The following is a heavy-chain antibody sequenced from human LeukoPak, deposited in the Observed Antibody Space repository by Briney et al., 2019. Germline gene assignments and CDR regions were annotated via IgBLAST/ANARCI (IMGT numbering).Heavy chain of an antibody. CDR3: AREHNYAFDN. D-gene: IGHD1-1*01. CDR2: IGIDSGNT. Sequence: GGSLRLSCTASGFPFIEYSMNWVRQAPGKGLERISYIGIDSGNTKYADSVRGRFTISADKAKNSLYLQMNSLRVEDTAVYYCAREHNYAFDNWGQGTLVSVAS. J-gene: IGHJ4*02. V-gene: IGHV3-48*01. CDR1: GFPFIEYS.